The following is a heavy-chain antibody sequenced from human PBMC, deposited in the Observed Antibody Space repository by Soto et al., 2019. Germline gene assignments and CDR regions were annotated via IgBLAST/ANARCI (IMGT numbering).Heavy chain of an antibody. D-gene: IGHD6-6*01. V-gene: IGHV5-51*01. J-gene: IGHJ4*02. CDR3: ARLGSSAGIFFDY. CDR2: FYPGDSDT. CDR1: GYSFSSYW. Sequence: GESLKISCKGSGYSFSSYWIAWVRQMPGRGLEWMGIFYPGDSDTRYSPSFQGQVTVSADKSISTAYLQWSSLKASDTAMYYCARLGSSAGIFFDYWGQGTLVTVSS.